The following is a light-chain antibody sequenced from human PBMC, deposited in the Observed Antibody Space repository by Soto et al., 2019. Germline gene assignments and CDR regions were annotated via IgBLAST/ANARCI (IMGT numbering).Light chain of an antibody. CDR3: SSYTNKDTLL. CDR1: SSDVGGYDH. Sequence: QSVLTQPASVSGSPGQSITNSCTGTSSDVGGYDHVSWYQQHPGKAPKLIIYDVTVRPSGISPRFSGSKSDNTASLAVSGLQPEDEADYDCSSYTNKDTLLFGGGTKVTVL. CDR2: DVT. V-gene: IGLV2-14*03. J-gene: IGLJ3*02.